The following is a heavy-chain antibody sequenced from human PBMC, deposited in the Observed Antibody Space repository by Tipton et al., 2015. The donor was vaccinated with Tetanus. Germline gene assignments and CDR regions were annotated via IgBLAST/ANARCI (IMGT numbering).Heavy chain of an antibody. V-gene: IGHV4-39*01. CDR3: ARHQSGYFTPFDY. CDR2: IYESGDT. J-gene: IGHJ4*02. D-gene: IGHD3-3*01. Sequence: LRLSCTVSGDSISGGSYYWAWIRQPPGKGLEWIGSIYESGDTYYIPSLKSRVTVSEDTSKNQFSLKFNSMTATDTAVYFCARHQSGYFTPFDYWGQGTLVTVSS. CDR1: GDSISGGSYY.